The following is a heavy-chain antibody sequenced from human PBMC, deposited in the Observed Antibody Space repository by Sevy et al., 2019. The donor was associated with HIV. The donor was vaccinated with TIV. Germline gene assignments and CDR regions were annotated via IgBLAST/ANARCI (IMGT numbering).Heavy chain of an antibody. CDR2: ISAYNGNT. J-gene: IGHJ4*02. CDR3: AATYQRYCSGGSCYYSLAY. Sequence: ASVKVSCKASGYTFTSYGISWVRQAPGQGLEWMGWISAYNGNTDHAQKLQGRVTMTTDTSTSTAYMELRSLRSDDTAVYYCAATYQRYCSGGSCYYSLAYWGQGTLVTVSS. V-gene: IGHV1-18*01. D-gene: IGHD2-15*01. CDR1: GYTFTSYG.